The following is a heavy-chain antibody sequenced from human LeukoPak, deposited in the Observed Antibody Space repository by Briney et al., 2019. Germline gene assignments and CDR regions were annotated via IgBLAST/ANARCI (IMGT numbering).Heavy chain of an antibody. D-gene: IGHD1-1*01. CDR3: ARDGRRGYFQH. CDR1: GYTFTSYG. J-gene: IGHJ1*01. Sequence: ASVKVSCNTSGYTFTSYGISWVRQAPGQGLEYMGWINTYNGHTNYAQKLQGRVTVTTDTSTSTAYLELRSLRSDDTAVYYCARDGRRGYFQHWGQGTLITVPS. CDR2: INTYNGHT. V-gene: IGHV1-18*01.